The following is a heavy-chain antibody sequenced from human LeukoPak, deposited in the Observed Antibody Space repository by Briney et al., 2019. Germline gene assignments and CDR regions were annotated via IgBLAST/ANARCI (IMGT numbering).Heavy chain of an antibody. V-gene: IGHV4-59*01. Sequence: SETLSLTCAVYGGSFSGYYWSWIRQPPGKGLEWIGYIYYSGSTNYNPSLKSRVTISVDTSKNQFSLKLSSVTAADTAVYYCARLGSYFDYWGQGTLVTVSS. CDR3: ARLGSYFDY. CDR1: GGSFSGYY. J-gene: IGHJ4*02. CDR2: IYYSGST. D-gene: IGHD2-15*01.